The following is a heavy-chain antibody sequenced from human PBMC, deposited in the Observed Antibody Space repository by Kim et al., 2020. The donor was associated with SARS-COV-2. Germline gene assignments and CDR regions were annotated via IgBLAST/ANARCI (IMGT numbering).Heavy chain of an antibody. D-gene: IGHD5-18*01. Sequence: THHTPALNRGVTISVDTRKNQFSRKLSSVTAADTAVYYCARGYSYGYFDYWGQGTLVTVSS. J-gene: IGHJ4*02. V-gene: IGHV4-59*09. CDR2: T. CDR3: ARGYSYGYFDY.